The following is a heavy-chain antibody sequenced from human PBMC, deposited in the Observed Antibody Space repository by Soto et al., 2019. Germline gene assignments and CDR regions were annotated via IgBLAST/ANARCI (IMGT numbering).Heavy chain of an antibody. J-gene: IGHJ1*01. Sequence: QVQLVQSGAEVKKPGASVKVSCKASGYTFTSYGISWVRQAPGQGLEWMGWISAYNGNTNYAQKLQGRVTMTTDTSRSTTYMEQRSMRSDDTQVDYYASTGSRGWRRYFHHRVQGTLDTVST. D-gene: IGHD6-25*01. CDR2: ISAYNGNT. CDR3: ASTGSRGWRRYFHH. V-gene: IGHV1-18*01. CDR1: GYTFTSYG.